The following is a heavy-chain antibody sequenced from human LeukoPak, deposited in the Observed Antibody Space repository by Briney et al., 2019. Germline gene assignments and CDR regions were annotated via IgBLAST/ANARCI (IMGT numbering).Heavy chain of an antibody. Sequence: GGSLRLSCAASGFTFSNYAMSWVRQAPGMGLEWVSAISGSASSTYHADSVKGRFTISRDNSKNTLYLQMNSLRADDTAVYYRAMKAVPRPRLHDAFDFWGQGTVVSVSS. V-gene: IGHV3-23*01. CDR1: GFTFSNYA. CDR2: ISGSASST. D-gene: IGHD5-24*01. J-gene: IGHJ3*01. CDR3: AMKAVPRPRLHDAFDF.